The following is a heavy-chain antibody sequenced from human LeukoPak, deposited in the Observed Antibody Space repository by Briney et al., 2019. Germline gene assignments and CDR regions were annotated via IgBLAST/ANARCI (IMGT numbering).Heavy chain of an antibody. CDR1: GYTFISYY. D-gene: IGHD4-17*01. CDR2: IDPSGGST. Sequence: ASVKVSCKASGYTFISYYMHWVRQAPGQGLEWMGIIDPSGGSTTYAQKFQGRVTMTRDMSTSTVYMELSSLRSDDTAVYFCARRVTTVTEGAFDIWGQGTMVTVSS. CDR3: ARRVTTVTEGAFDI. V-gene: IGHV1-46*01. J-gene: IGHJ3*02.